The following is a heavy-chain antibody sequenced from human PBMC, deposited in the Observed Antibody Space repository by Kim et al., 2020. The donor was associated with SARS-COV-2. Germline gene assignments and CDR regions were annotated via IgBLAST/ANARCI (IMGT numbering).Heavy chain of an antibody. D-gene: IGHD3-10*01. V-gene: IGHV1-3*01. J-gene: IGHJ5*02. CDR3: ARDRGYYYGSGNWFDP. Sequence: ASVKVSCKASGYTFTSYAMHWVRQAPGQRLEWMGWINAGNGNTKYSQKFQGRVTITRDTSASTAYMELSSLRSEDTAVYYCARDRGYYYGSGNWFDPWGQGTLVTVSS. CDR2: INAGNGNT. CDR1: GYTFTSYA.